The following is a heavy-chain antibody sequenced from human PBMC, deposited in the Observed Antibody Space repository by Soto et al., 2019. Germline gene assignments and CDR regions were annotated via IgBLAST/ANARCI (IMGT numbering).Heavy chain of an antibody. Sequence: GGSLRLSCAASGFTFSSYGMHWVRQAPGKGLEWVAVIWYDGSNKYYADSVKGRFTISRDNSKNTLYLQMNSLRAEDTAVYYCARGRSGSSWYGPDYWGQGTLVTVSS. CDR2: IWYDGSNK. CDR1: GFTFSSYG. CDR3: ARGRSGSSWYGPDY. J-gene: IGHJ4*02. V-gene: IGHV3-33*01. D-gene: IGHD6-13*01.